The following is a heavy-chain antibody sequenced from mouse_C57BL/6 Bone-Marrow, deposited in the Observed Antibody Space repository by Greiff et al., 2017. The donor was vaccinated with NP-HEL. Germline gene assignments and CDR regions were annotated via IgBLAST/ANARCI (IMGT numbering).Heavy chain of an antibody. CDR1: GYSITSDY. D-gene: IGHD2-3*01. CDR3: ATGWLLPLYWYFDV. V-gene: IGHV3-8*01. CDR2: ISYSGST. Sequence: EVQLKQSGPGLAKPSQTLSLTCSVTGYSITSDYWNWIRKFPGNKLEYMGYISYSGSTYYNPSLKSRISITRDTSKNQYYLQLNSVTTEDTATYYCATGWLLPLYWYFDVWGTGTTVTVSS. J-gene: IGHJ1*03.